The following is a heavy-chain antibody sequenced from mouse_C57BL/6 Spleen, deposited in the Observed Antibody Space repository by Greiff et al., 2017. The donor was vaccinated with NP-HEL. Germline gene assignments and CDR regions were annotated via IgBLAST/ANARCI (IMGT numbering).Heavy chain of an antibody. D-gene: IGHD1-1*01. CDR2: ISDGGSYT. CDR1: GFTFSSYA. Sequence: EVKVVESGGGLVKPGGSLKLSCAASGFTFSSYAMSWVRQTPEKRLEWVATISDGGSYTHYPDNVKGRFTISRDNAKNNLYLQMSHLKSEDTAMFDCAREVYFGSRRYWYFEVWGTGTTVTVDS. V-gene: IGHV5-4*01. J-gene: IGHJ1*03. CDR3: AREVYFGSRRYWYFEV.